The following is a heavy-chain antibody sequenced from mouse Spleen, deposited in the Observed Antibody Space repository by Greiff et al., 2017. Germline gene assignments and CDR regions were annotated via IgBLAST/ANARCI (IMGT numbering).Heavy chain of an antibody. CDR3: ARDFLSFDY. Sequence: QVQLQQSGPELVKPGASVRISCKASGYTFTSYYIHWVKQRPGQGLEWIGWIYPGNVNTKYNEKFKGKATLTADKSSSTAYMQLSSLTSEDSAVYFCARDFLSFDYWGQGTTLTVSS. D-gene: IGHD6-2*01. CDR2: IYPGNVNT. CDR1: GYTFTSYY. J-gene: IGHJ2*01. V-gene: IGHV1S56*01.